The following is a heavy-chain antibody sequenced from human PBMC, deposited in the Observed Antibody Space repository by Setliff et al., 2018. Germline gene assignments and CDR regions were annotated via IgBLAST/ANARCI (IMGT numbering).Heavy chain of an antibody. Sequence: SETLSLTCSVSGDSISSSSYYWGWIRQPPGKGLEWIGSINYSGITYYSPSLKSRVIVSVDTSKNQFSLKLSSATAADTAVYYCARLPGYCNGGNCYGYYTFDIWGQGTMGTV. CDR3: ARLPGYCNGGNCYGYYTFDI. CDR2: INYSGIT. J-gene: IGHJ3*02. V-gene: IGHV4-39*01. CDR1: GDSISSSSYY. D-gene: IGHD2-15*01.